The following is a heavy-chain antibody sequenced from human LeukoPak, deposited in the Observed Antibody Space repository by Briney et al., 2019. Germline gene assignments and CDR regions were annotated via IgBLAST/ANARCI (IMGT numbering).Heavy chain of an antibody. V-gene: IGHV1-18*04. Sequence: ASVKVSCKASGYTISDYFMHWVRQAPGQGLEWMGWISAYNGNTNYAQKLQGRVTMTTDTSTSTAYMELRSLRSDDTAVYYCARDPMQYSSSWYGAFDIWGQGTMVTVSS. CDR2: ISAYNGNT. CDR3: ARDPMQYSSSWYGAFDI. J-gene: IGHJ3*02. CDR1: GYTISDYF. D-gene: IGHD6-13*01.